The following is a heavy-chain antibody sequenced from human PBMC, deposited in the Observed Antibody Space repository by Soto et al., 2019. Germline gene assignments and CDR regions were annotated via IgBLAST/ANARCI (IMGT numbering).Heavy chain of an antibody. CDR2: IYYSGST. CDR1: GGSISSGGYY. Sequence: QVQLQESGPGLVKPSQTLSLTCTVSGGSISSGGYYWSWIRQHPGKGLEWIGYIYYSGSTYYNPSLKSRVTISVDTSKNQFSLKLSSVTAADTAVYHCARSGLGGSGSYYSQTHDYWGQGTLVTVSS. CDR3: ARSGLGGSGSYYSQTHDY. V-gene: IGHV4-31*03. D-gene: IGHD3-10*01. J-gene: IGHJ4*02.